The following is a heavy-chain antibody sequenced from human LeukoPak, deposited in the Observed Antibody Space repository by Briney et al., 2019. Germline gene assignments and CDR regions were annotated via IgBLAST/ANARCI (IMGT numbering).Heavy chain of an antibody. V-gene: IGHV5-51*01. CDR2: IYPADSHP. CDR1: GYSFTSYW. D-gene: IGHD3-10*01. Sequence: GESLKISCKGSGYSFTSYWIGWVRQMPGKGLEWMGIIYPADSHPRYSPSFQGQVTISADKSISTAYLQWSSLKASDTAMYYCATTMDGSGLGAFDIWGQGTMVTVSS. J-gene: IGHJ3*02. CDR3: ATTMDGSGLGAFDI.